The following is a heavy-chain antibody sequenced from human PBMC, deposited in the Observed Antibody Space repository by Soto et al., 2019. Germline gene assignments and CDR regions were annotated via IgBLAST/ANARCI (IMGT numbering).Heavy chain of an antibody. V-gene: IGHV4-34*01. CDR2: INHSGST. Sequence: PSETLSLTCAVYGGSFSGYYWIWILQPPGKGLEWIGEINHSGSTNYNPSLKSRVTISVDTSKNQFSLKLSSVTAADTAVYYCARGDIPIAAVYYWGQGTLVTVSS. J-gene: IGHJ4*02. D-gene: IGHD6-13*01. CDR1: GGSFSGYY. CDR3: ARGDIPIAAVYY.